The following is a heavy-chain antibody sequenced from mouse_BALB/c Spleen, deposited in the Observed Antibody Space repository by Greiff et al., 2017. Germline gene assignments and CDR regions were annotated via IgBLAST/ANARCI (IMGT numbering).Heavy chain of an antibody. CDR3: ARSPLLLYFDY. D-gene: IGHD1-2*01. CDR1: GYTFTDYN. J-gene: IGHJ2*01. Sequence: EVQLQQSGPELVKPGASVKISCKASGYTFTDYNMHWVKQSHGKSLEWIGYIYPYNGGTGYNQKFKSKATLTVDNSSSKAYMELRSLTSEDSAVYYCARSPLLLYFDYWGQGTTLTVSS. V-gene: IGHV1S29*02. CDR2: IYPYNGGT.